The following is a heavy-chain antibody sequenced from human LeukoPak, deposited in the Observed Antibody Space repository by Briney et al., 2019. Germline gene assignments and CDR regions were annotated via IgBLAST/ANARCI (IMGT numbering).Heavy chain of an antibody. CDR3: ARDGNNWWTSYYYYGMDV. J-gene: IGHJ6*02. Sequence: ASVKVPCKASGYTFTSYGISWVRQAPGQGLEWMGWISAYNGNTNYAQKLQGRVTMTTDTSTSTAYMELRSLRSDDTAVYYCARDGNNWWTSYYYYGMDVWGQGTTVTVSS. CDR1: GYTFTSYG. V-gene: IGHV1-18*01. CDR2: ISAYNGNT. D-gene: IGHD1-20*01.